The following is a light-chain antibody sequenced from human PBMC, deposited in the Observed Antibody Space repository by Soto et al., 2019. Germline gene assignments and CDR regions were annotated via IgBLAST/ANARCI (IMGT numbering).Light chain of an antibody. CDR1: QSISSW. Sequence: DIQMTQSPSTLSASVGVRVTITCRASQSISSWLAWYQQKPGKAPKLLIYDASSLESGVPSRFSGSGSGTEFTLTISSLQPDDFATYYCQQYNSYLEYTFGQGTKLEIK. CDR3: QQYNSYLEYT. V-gene: IGKV1-5*01. CDR2: DAS. J-gene: IGKJ2*01.